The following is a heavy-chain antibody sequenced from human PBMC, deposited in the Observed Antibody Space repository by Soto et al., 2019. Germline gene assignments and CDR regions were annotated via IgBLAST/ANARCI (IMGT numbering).Heavy chain of an antibody. D-gene: IGHD6-13*01. Sequence: GGSLRLSCAASGFTFSSYAMSWVRQAPGKGLEWVSAISGSGGSTYYADSVKGRFTISRDNSKNTLYLQMNSLRAEDTAVYYGVNGPRRNWYDFDYWGQGTLVTVSS. V-gene: IGHV3-23*01. J-gene: IGHJ4*02. CDR1: GFTFSSYA. CDR3: VNGPRRNWYDFDY. CDR2: ISGSGGST.